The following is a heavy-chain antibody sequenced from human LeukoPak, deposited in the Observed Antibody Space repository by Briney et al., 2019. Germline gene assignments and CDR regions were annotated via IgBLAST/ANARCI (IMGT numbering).Heavy chain of an antibody. CDR1: GGSISSYY. Sequence: SETLSLTCTVSGGSISSYYWSWIRQPPGKGLEWIGYIYYSGSTNYNPSLKSRVTISVDTSKNQFSLKLSSVTAADTAVYYCARVGRYDSSGYYYDGRLVNFDYWGQGTLVTVSS. D-gene: IGHD3-22*01. J-gene: IGHJ4*02. V-gene: IGHV4-59*01. CDR3: ARVGRYDSSGYYYDGRLVNFDY. CDR2: IYYSGST.